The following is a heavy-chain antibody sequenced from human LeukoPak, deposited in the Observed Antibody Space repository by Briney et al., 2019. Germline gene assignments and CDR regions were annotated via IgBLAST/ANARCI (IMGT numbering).Heavy chain of an antibody. Sequence: PSETLSLTCAVSGGSISSGGYSWSWIRQPPGKGLEWIGYIYYSGSTNYNPSLKSRVTISVDTSKNQFSLKLSSVTAADTAVYYCARGSRTVARHWGQGTLVTVSS. CDR1: GGSISSGGYS. CDR2: IYYSGST. V-gene: IGHV4-61*08. D-gene: IGHD4-23*01. J-gene: IGHJ4*02. CDR3: ARGSRTVARH.